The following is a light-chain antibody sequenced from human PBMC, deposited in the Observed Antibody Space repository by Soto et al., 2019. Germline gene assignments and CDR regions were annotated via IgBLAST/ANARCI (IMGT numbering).Light chain of an antibody. Sequence: DVVMTQSPLSLPVTLGQPASISCRSSQSLVYTDGNTYLNWFLQRPGQSPRRLIYKVSNRDSGVPDRFSGSGSGTDFTLKISSVEAEDVGVYYCMQGTHWPRFTFGQGTKLEIK. CDR1: QSLVYTDGNTY. V-gene: IGKV2-30*01. CDR3: MQGTHWPRFT. CDR2: KVS. J-gene: IGKJ2*01.